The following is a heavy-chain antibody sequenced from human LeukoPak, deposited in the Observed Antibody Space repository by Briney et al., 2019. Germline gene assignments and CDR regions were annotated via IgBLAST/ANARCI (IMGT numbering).Heavy chain of an antibody. Sequence: SETLSLTCTVSGGTISSYYWSWIRQPPGKGLEWIGYIYYSGSTNYNPSLKSRVTISVDTSKNQFSLKLSSVTAADTAVYYCARVPIVIAAAGIVSYYGMDVWGQGTTVTVSS. J-gene: IGHJ6*02. CDR1: GGTISSYY. CDR3: ARVPIVIAAAGIVSYYGMDV. CDR2: IYYSGST. V-gene: IGHV4-59*01. D-gene: IGHD6-13*01.